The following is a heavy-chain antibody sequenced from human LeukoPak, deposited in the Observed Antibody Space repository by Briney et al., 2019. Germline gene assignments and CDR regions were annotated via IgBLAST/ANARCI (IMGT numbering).Heavy chain of an antibody. D-gene: IGHD2-15*01. V-gene: IGHV1-8*01. CDR3: ARGARTCSGGSCSLYYFDY. CDR1: GYTFTSYD. J-gene: IGHJ4*02. CDR2: MNPNSGNT. Sequence: ASVKVSCKASGYTFTSYDINWVRQATGQGLEWMGWMNPNSGNTGYAQKFQGRVTMTRNTSISTAYMELSSLRSEDTAVYYCARGARTCSGGSCSLYYFDYWGQGTLVTVSS.